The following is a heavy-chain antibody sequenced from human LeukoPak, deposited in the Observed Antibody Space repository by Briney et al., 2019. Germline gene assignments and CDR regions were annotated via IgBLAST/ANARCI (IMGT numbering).Heavy chain of an antibody. D-gene: IGHD3-22*01. Sequence: GGPLRLSCAASGLTFSNYWMHWVRQAPGKGLVWVSRVNSDGTSTTYADSVKGRFTISRDNAKNTLYLQMNSLSTEDTAVYYCARMQTYHYDSSGYCIDYWGQGTLVTVSS. J-gene: IGHJ4*02. CDR3: ARMQTYHYDSSGYCIDY. V-gene: IGHV3-74*01. CDR1: GLTFSNYW. CDR2: VNSDGTST.